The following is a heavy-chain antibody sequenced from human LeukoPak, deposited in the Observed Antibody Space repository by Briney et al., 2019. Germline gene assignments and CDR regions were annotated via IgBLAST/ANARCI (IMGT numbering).Heavy chain of an antibody. Sequence: GASVTVSCKASGGTFSSYAISWVRQAPGQGLEWMGGIIPIFGTANYAQKFQGRVTITADESTSTAYMELSSLRSEDTAVYYCARHIAAAGTLSDSWFDPWGQGTLVTVSS. CDR1: GGTFSSYA. CDR3: ARHIAAAGTLSDSWFDP. V-gene: IGHV1-69*13. CDR2: IIPIFGTA. J-gene: IGHJ5*02. D-gene: IGHD6-13*01.